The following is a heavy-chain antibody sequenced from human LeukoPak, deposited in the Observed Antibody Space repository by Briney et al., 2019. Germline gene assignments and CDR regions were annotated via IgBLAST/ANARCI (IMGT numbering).Heavy chain of an antibody. J-gene: IGHJ4*02. V-gene: IGHV1-18*01. CDR2: ISAYNGST. Sequence: ASVKVSCKASGYIFISYGISWVRQAPGQGLEWMGWISAYNGSTNYAQKLQGRVTMTTDTSTSTAYMELRSLRSDDTAVYYCARCPAQPPAGYYHIDYWGQGTLVTVSS. D-gene: IGHD3-10*01. CDR1: GYIFISYG. CDR3: ARCPAQPPAGYYHIDY.